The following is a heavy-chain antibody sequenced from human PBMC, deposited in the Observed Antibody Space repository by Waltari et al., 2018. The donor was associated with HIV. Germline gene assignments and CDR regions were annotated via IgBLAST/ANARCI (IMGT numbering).Heavy chain of an antibody. J-gene: IGHJ4*02. D-gene: IGHD3-16*01. CDR3: TRDVSTYGHEFDY. Sequence: EVQLVESGGDLVQPGGSLRLSCAASGFNFRSYWMHWIRQIPGKGLVWVSHIRTDGSDTSYLESVKGRFTISRDNAKNTLYLQINSLRVEDTAIYYCTRDVSTYGHEFDYWGQGTLVTVAS. CDR2: IRTDGSDT. CDR1: GFNFRSYW. V-gene: IGHV3-74*01.